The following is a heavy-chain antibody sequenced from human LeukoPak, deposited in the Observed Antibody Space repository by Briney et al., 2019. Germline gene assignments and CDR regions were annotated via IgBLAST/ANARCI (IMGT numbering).Heavy chain of an antibody. D-gene: IGHD5-18*01. V-gene: IGHV3-43D*03. Sequence: GGSLRLSCAASGFTFDDYAMHWVRQAPGKGLEWVSLISWDGHSTFYADSVKGRFTISRDNSKNSLYLQMNSLRTEDTALYYCAKDIWESGYRGYMDVWGKGTTVTVSS. CDR1: GFTFDDYA. J-gene: IGHJ6*03. CDR3: AKDIWESGYRGYMDV. CDR2: ISWDGHST.